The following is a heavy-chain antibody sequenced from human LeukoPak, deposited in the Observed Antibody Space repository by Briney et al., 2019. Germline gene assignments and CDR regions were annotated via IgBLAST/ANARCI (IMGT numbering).Heavy chain of an antibody. D-gene: IGHD3-10*01. CDR1: GFTFSSYW. Sequence: PGGSLRLSCAASGFTFSSYWMSWVRQAPGKGLEWVASMKQGGSEKYSLDSVKGRFTISRDNTKNSLFLQMNSLRAEDTAVYYCASVRMTMIRGVISFFDYWGQGTLVTVSS. V-gene: IGHV3-7*01. CDR2: MKQGGSEK. J-gene: IGHJ4*02. CDR3: ASVRMTMIRGVISFFDY.